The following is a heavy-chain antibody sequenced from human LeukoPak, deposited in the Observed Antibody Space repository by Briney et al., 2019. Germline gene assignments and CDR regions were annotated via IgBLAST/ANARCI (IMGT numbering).Heavy chain of an antibody. Sequence: SETLSLTCTVSGGSISSYYWSWIRPPAGKGLEWIGRIYTSGSTNYNPSLKSRVTISVDTSKNQFSLKLSSVTAADTAVYYCAAGYSSSWYRGTLPRYNWFDPWGQGTLVTVSS. CDR2: IYTSGST. J-gene: IGHJ5*02. D-gene: IGHD6-13*01. CDR1: GGSISSYY. CDR3: AAGYSSSWYRGTLPRYNWFDP. V-gene: IGHV4-4*07.